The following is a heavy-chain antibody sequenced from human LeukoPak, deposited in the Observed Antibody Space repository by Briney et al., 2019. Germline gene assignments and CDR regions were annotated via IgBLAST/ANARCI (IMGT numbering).Heavy chain of an antibody. CDR1: GFTFDDYG. Sequence: GGSLRLSCAASGFTFDDYGMSWVRQAPGKGLEWVSGINRNGGSTGYADSVKGRFTISRDNAKNSLYLQMNSLRAEDTAVYYCAELGITMIGGVWGKGTTVTISS. V-gene: IGHV3-20*04. D-gene: IGHD3-10*02. CDR3: AELGITMIGGV. J-gene: IGHJ6*04. CDR2: INRNGGST.